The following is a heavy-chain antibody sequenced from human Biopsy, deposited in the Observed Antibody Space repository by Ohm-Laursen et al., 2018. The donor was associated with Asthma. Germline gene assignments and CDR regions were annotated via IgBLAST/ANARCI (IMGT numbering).Heavy chain of an antibody. CDR3: AREGVAGTHIED. CDR1: GFTVTTNS. J-gene: IGHJ4*02. CDR2: TYSGGST. V-gene: IGHV3-53*01. Sequence: SLRLSCAASGFTVTTNSISWVRQAPGKGLEWVSVTYSGGSTYYADSVKGRFTISRDNSKNTLYLQMNSLRGEDTAVYYRAREGVAGTHIEDWGQGTLVTVSS. D-gene: IGHD6-19*01.